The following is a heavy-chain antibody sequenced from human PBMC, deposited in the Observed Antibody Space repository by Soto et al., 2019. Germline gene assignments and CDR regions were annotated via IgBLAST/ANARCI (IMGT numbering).Heavy chain of an antibody. J-gene: IGHJ6*02. D-gene: IGHD3-22*01. CDR1: GFTLSSYA. CDR2: IRGRSVSK. CDR3: GNGRIQWLPGMDV. Sequence: GGSRRPSCPASGFTLSSYAMRWVRQAPGKRPDCAGAIRGRSVSKNVAEYVNARFTTSSDNSRNMLYVQMNSLSAENQAVYYCGNGRIQWLPGMDVWGQGTTVTVSS. V-gene: IGHV3-23*01.